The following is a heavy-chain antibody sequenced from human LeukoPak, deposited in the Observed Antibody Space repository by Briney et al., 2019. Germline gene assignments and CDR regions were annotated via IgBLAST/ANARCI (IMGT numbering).Heavy chain of an antibody. CDR2: IYYSGNT. V-gene: IGHV4-59*08. J-gene: IGHJ4*02. CDR3: ARINWNYFDY. Sequence: SETLSLTCTASGGSISSYYWSWVRQPPGKGLEWIGYIYYSGNTNYNPSLKSRLTMSADRSRNQFSLNLNSVTAADTAVYYCARINWNYFDYWGQGILVTVSS. CDR1: GGSISSYY. D-gene: IGHD1-1*01.